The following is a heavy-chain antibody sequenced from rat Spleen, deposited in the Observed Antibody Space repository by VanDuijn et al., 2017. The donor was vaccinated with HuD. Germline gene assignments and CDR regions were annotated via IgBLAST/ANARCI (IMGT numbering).Heavy chain of an antibody. CDR2: ISTGGGNT. J-gene: IGHJ4*01. CDR1: GFTYSDYV. Sequence: EVQLVESGGGLVQPGRSLKLSCAASGFTYSDYVMAWVRQAPTKGLEWVASISTGGGNTYYRDSVKGRFTFSRDNARGTLYLQMDRLRSEDTATYYCARRMWYDGTYYHYVMDAWGQGASVTVSS. V-gene: IGHV5S23*01. CDR3: ARRMWYDGTYYHYVMDA. D-gene: IGHD1-12*02.